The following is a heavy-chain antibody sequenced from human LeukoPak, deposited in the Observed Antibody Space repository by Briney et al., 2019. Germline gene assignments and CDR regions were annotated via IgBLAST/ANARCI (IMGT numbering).Heavy chain of an antibody. Sequence: SPGGSLRLSCAASGFTFSNAWMSWVRQAPGKGLEWVGRIKSKTDGGTTDYAAPVKGRFTISRDDSKNTVYLQMNRLKTEDTAVYHCTTRGYSGYELVDYWGQGTLVTVSS. D-gene: IGHD5-12*01. V-gene: IGHV3-15*01. CDR2: IKSKTDGGTT. CDR1: GFTFSNAW. J-gene: IGHJ4*02. CDR3: TTRGYSGYELVDY.